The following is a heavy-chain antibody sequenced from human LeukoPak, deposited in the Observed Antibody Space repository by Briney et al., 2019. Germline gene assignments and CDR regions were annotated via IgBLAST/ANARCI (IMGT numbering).Heavy chain of an antibody. Sequence: PETLSLTCTVSGGSISSSSYYWGWIRQPPGKGLEWIGSIYYSGSTYYNPSLKSRVTISVDTSKNQFSLKLSSVAAADTAVYYCARAQFPRYYYMDVWGKGTTVTVSS. CDR3: ARAQFPRYYYMDV. CDR1: GGSISSSSYY. CDR2: IYYSGST. V-gene: IGHV4-39*07. J-gene: IGHJ6*03. D-gene: IGHD6-19*01.